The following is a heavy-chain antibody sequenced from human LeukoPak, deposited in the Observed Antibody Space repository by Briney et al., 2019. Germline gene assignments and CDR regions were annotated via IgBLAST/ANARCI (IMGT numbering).Heavy chain of an antibody. D-gene: IGHD1-26*01. J-gene: IGHJ3*02. Sequence: PGGSLRLSCAASGFTFSSYWMSWVRQAPGKGLEWVAVISYDGSNKYYADSVKGRFTISRDNSKNTLYLQMNSLRAEDTAVYYCARETLVGATFAFDIWGQGTMVTVSS. CDR2: ISYDGSNK. CDR3: ARETLVGATFAFDI. V-gene: IGHV3-30*03. CDR1: GFTFSSYW.